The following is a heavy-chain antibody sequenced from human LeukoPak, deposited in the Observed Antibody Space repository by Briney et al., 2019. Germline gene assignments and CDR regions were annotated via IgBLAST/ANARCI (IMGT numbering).Heavy chain of an antibody. J-gene: IGHJ4*02. CDR3: ARSKDYVWGTYRWALGY. V-gene: IGHV4-34*01. D-gene: IGHD3-16*02. CDR2: INHTGST. CDR1: GGSFSGYF. Sequence: SETLSLTCAVYGGSFSGYFWSWIRQPPGKGLEWIGGINHTGSTNYNPSLKSRVTISVDTSKNQFSLKVSSVTDADTAVYYCARSKDYVWGTYRWALGYWGQGTLVTVSS.